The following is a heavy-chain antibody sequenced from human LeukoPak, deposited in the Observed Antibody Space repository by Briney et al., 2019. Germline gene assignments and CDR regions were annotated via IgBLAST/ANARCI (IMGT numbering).Heavy chain of an antibody. D-gene: IGHD3-22*01. CDR2: IWYDGSNK. V-gene: IGHV3-33*06. J-gene: IGHJ4*02. CDR1: GFTFSSYG. Sequence: PGRSLRLSCAASGFTFSSYGMQWVRQAPGKGLEGGAVIWYDGSNKYYADSVKGRFPISRDNSKNTLYLQMNSLRAEDTAVYYCAKDFSYYDSSGSGPDYWGQGTPVTVSS. CDR3: AKDFSYYDSSGSGPDY.